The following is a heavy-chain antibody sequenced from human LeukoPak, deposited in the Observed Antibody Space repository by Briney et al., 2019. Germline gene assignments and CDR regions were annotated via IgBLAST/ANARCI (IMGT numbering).Heavy chain of an antibody. CDR2: IYYSGST. CDR3: ATTTVTSASWFDP. CDR1: GGSISSSSYY. J-gene: IGHJ5*02. D-gene: IGHD4-17*01. V-gene: IGHV4-39*07. Sequence: SETLSLTCTVSGGSISSSSYYWGWIRQPPGKGLEWIGSIYYSGSTYYNPSLKSRVTISVDTSKNQFSLKLSSVTAADTAVYYCATTTVTSASWFDPWGQGTLVTVSS.